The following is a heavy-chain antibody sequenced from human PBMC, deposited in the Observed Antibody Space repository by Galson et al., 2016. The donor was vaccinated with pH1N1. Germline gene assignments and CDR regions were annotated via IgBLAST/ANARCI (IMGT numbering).Heavy chain of an antibody. CDR2: VSYDGSNK. CDR3: ARDPGYYGLGDPFDM. J-gene: IGHJ3*02. Sequence: SLRLSCAASEFTFSDYPMHWVRQTPGKGLECVALVSYDGSNKYYADSVKGRFTISRDNSKNTLYLQMNSLRAEDTAVYYCARDPGYYGLGDPFDMWGQGTMVTVSS. D-gene: IGHD3-3*01. V-gene: IGHV3-30-3*01. CDR1: EFTFSDYP.